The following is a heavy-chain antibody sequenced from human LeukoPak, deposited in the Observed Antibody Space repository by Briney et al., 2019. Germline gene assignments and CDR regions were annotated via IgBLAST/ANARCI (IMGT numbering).Heavy chain of an antibody. CDR3: ARRNHLNYYYYGMDV. J-gene: IGHJ6*02. CDR2: IIPIFGTA. CDR1: GGTFSSYA. Sequence: SVKVSCKASGGTFSSYAISWVRQAPGQGLEWMGGIIPIFGTANYAQKFQGRVTITADESTSTAYMELSSLRSEDTAVYYCARRNHLNYYYYGMDVWGQGTTVTVSS. D-gene: IGHD1-14*01. V-gene: IGHV1-69*13.